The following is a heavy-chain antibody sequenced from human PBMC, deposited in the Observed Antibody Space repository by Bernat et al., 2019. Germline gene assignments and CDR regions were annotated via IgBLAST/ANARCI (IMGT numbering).Heavy chain of an antibody. V-gene: IGHV3-30-3*01. J-gene: IGHJ3*02. Sequence: VQLVESGGGVVQPGRSLRLSCAASGFTFSSYAMHWVRQAPGKGLEWVAVISYDGSNKYYADSVKGRFTISRDNSKNTLYLQMNSLRAEDTAVYYCARDLPPIMITFGGGSAFDIWGQGTMVTVSS. CDR2: ISYDGSNK. CDR1: GFTFSSYA. D-gene: IGHD3-16*01. CDR3: ARDLPPIMITFGGGSAFDI.